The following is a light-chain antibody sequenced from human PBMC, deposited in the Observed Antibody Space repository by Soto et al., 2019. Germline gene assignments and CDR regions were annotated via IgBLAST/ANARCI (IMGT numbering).Light chain of an antibody. Sequence: EIVMTQSPATLSVSPGKRVTLSCRASEDISNSLAWYQQKPGQPPRLLIYGASNWATGLPARFSGSGSGTEFTLTISSLQSEDLGIYYCQQYNDWPSVTFGGGTKVEVK. CDR2: GAS. J-gene: IGKJ4*01. CDR1: EDISNS. CDR3: QQYNDWPSVT. V-gene: IGKV3-15*01.